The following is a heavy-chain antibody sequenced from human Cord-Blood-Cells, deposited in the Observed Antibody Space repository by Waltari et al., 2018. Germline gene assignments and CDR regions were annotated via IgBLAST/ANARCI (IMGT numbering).Heavy chain of an antibody. Sequence: EVQLVESGGGLIQPGGSLGLSWAASVCIVSCTSLSWVRQAPGKGLEWVSVIYSGGSTYYADSVKGRFTISRDNSKNTLYLQMNSLRAEDTAVYYCARDYYGSGSYAGDAFDIWGQGTMVTVSS. CDR1: VCIVSCTS. D-gene: IGHD3-10*01. V-gene: IGHV3-53*01. CDR3: ARDYYGSGSYAGDAFDI. J-gene: IGHJ3*02. CDR2: IYSGGST.